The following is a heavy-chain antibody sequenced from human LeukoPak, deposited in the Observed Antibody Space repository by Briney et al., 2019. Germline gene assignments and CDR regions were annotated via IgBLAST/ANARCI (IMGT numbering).Heavy chain of an antibody. V-gene: IGHV5-51*01. CDR3: ARHIGGSYYKPFDI. CDR2: IYPGDSDT. Sequence: GESLKISCQGSGSSFTNYWIARVRQMPGKGLEWMGIIYPGDSDTRYSPSFQGQVTISADKSISTAYLQWSSLKASDTAIYYCARHIGGSYYKPFDIWGQGTMVTVSS. J-gene: IGHJ3*02. CDR1: GSSFTNYW. D-gene: IGHD1-26*01.